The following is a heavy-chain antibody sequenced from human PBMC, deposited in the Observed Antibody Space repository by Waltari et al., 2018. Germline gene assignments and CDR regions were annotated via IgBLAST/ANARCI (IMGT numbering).Heavy chain of an antibody. CDR2: IKPDGGEE. J-gene: IGHJ6*01. CDR1: GFTFRNYW. Sequence: EVQLVESGGGFVQPGGSLRLSCAGSGFTFRNYWMTWVRQAPGKGLEWVANIKPDGGEENYVDSVKGRFTISRDNAKTSLYLQMNSLRAEDTAVYHCARGHHGMDVWGQGTTVTVSS. V-gene: IGHV3-7*01. CDR3: ARGHHGMDV.